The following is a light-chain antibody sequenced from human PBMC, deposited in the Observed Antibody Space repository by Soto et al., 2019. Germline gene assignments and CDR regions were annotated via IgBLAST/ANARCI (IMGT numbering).Light chain of an antibody. V-gene: IGKV3-20*01. CDR1: QSVSSSY. CDR2: GAS. CDR3: QQYGSSPLT. Sequence: EIVLTQSPGTLSLSPGERATLSCRASQSVSSSYLAWYQQKPGQAPRLLIYGASSRATGIPDRFSGSGSGTFFTLTSRRLEPEDFAVYYCQQYGSSPLTFGGGTKVEIK. J-gene: IGKJ4*01.